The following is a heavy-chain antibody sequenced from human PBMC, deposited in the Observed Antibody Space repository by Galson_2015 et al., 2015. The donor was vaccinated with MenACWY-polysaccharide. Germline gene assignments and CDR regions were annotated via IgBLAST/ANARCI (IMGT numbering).Heavy chain of an antibody. CDR1: GFTFSTYW. Sequence: SLRLSCAASGFTFSTYWMNWVRQAPGKGLEWVAIIKQDGSAIHYMDSVRGRFTISRDNAENSLYLQMNSLRAEDTAVYYCAGGSGYLIDDWGQGTVVTVSS. D-gene: IGHD2-2*03. V-gene: IGHV3-7*03. J-gene: IGHJ4*02. CDR3: AGGSGYLIDD. CDR2: IKQDGSAI.